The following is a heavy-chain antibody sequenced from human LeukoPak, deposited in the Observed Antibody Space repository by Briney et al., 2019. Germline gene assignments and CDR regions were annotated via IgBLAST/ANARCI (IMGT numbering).Heavy chain of an antibody. CDR3: ARVQLGYSSWKYYYYYYMDV. CDR1: GGSISSHY. CDR2: IYYSGST. V-gene: IGHV4-59*11. D-gene: IGHD6-13*01. Sequence: SETLSLTCTVSGGSISSHYWSWIRQPPGKGLEWIGYIYYSGSTNYNPSLKSRVTISVDTSKNQFSLKLSSVTAADTAVYYCARVQLGYSSWKYYYYYYMDVWGKGTTVTVSS. J-gene: IGHJ6*03.